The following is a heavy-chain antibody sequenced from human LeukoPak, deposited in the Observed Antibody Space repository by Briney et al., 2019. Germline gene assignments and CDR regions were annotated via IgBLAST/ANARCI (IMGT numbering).Heavy chain of an antibody. J-gene: IGHJ4*02. CDR1: GYTFTGYY. CDR2: INPSGGST. D-gene: IGHD3-22*01. Sequence: ASVKVSCKASGYTFTGYYMHWVRQAPGQGLEWMGIINPSGGSTSYAQKFQGRVTMTRDTSTSTVYMELSSLRSEDTAVYYCARGQGYYYDSSYFDYWGQGTLVTVSS. CDR3: ARGQGYYYDSSYFDY. V-gene: IGHV1-46*01.